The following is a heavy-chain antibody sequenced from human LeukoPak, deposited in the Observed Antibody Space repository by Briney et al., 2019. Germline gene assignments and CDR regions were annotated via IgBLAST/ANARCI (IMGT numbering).Heavy chain of an antibody. J-gene: IGHJ4*02. V-gene: IGHV3-7*01. Sequence: GGSLRLSCAASGFTFSSYWMSWVRQAPGKGLEWVANIKQDGSEKYYVDSVKGRFTISRDNAKNSLYLQMNSLRAEDTAVYYCARGGRDGYTSPFDYWGQGTLVTVSS. CDR1: GFTFSSYW. CDR2: IKQDGSEK. CDR3: ARGGRDGYTSPFDY. D-gene: IGHD5-24*01.